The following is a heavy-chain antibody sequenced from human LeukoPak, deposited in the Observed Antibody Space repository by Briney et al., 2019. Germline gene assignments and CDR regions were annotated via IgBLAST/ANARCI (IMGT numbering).Heavy chain of an antibody. Sequence: SETLSLTCTVSGGSISSGSYYWSWIRQPAGKGLEWIGRIYTSGSTNYNPSLKSRVTMSVDTSKNQFSLKLSSVTAADTAVYYCARGQSDSSGYYDAFDIWGQGTMVTVSS. CDR2: IYTSGST. CDR3: ARGQSDSSGYYDAFDI. J-gene: IGHJ3*02. CDR1: GGSISSGSYY. D-gene: IGHD3-22*01. V-gene: IGHV4-61*02.